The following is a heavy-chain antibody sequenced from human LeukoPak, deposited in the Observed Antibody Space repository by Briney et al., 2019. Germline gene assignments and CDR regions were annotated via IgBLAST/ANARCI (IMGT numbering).Heavy chain of an antibody. CDR2: IQYDGSNE. Sequence: PGGSLSLSCAASGFPFISYGMHWVRQAPGKGLGGVAYIQYDGSNEQYADSVKGRFSIPRDSSKNILCLQINSLRAEDTAVYYCAKDRCSNGIGCYYYYMDVWGKGTTVTISS. CDR3: AKDRCSNGIGCYYYYMDV. D-gene: IGHD2-8*01. CDR1: GFPFISYG. J-gene: IGHJ6*03. V-gene: IGHV3-30*02.